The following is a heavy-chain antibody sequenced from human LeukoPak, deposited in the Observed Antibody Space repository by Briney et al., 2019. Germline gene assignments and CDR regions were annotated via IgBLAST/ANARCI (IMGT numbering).Heavy chain of an antibody. V-gene: IGHV4-34*01. CDR2: INHSGST. Sequence: SETLSLTCAVYGGSFSGYYWSWIRQPPGKGLEWIGEINHSGSTNYNPSLKSRVTISVDTSKNQFSLKLSSVTAADTAVYYCVRDFMYNTACTGCWGQGTLVTVSS. D-gene: IGHD5-18*01. CDR3: VRDFMYNTACTGC. J-gene: IGHJ4*02. CDR1: GGSFSGYY.